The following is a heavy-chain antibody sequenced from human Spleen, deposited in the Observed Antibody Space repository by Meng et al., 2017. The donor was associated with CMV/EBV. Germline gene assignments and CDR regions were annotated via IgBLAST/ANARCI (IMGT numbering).Heavy chain of an antibody. V-gene: IGHV3-30*02. Sequence: GESLKISCVVSGFSISSYGMYWVRQAPGKGLEWVAFIRYDGRDKYYADSVKGRFTISRDNSKNTLYLQMNSLRAEDTAVYYCAKDMTAFIVARMDVWGQGTTVTVSS. D-gene: IGHD2-21*02. CDR2: IRYDGRDK. CDR3: AKDMTAFIVARMDV. J-gene: IGHJ6*02. CDR1: GFSISSYG.